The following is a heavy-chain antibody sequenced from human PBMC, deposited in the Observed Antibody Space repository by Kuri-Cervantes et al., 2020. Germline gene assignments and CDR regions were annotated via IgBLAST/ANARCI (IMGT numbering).Heavy chain of an antibody. CDR1: GGTFSSYT. D-gene: IGHD1-26*01. J-gene: IGHJ6*02. Sequence: SVKVSCKASGGTFSSYTISWVRQAPGQGLEWMGRIIPILGIANYAQKFQGRVTITADKSTSTAYMELSSLRSEDRAVYYCARGLVGAALQHPYYYYGMDVWGQGTTVTVSS. CDR2: IIPILGIA. V-gene: IGHV1-69*02. CDR3: ARGLVGAALQHPYYYYGMDV.